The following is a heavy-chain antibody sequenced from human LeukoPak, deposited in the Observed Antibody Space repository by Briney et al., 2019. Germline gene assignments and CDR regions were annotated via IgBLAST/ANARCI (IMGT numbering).Heavy chain of an antibody. D-gene: IGHD3-10*01. J-gene: IGHJ6*02. Sequence: GGSLRLSCAPSGFTFSSYSMHWVRQAPGKGLEWVSYISSRSGLIQYADSVKGRFTISRDNAKNSLYLQMNSLRDEDTAVYYCTTDALLWQTAVDVWGQGTTVTVSS. CDR3: TTDALLWQTAVDV. V-gene: IGHV3-48*02. CDR1: GFTFSSYS. CDR2: ISSRSGLI.